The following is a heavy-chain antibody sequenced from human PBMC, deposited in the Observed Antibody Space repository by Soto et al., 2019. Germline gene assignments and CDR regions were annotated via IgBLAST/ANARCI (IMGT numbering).Heavy chain of an antibody. J-gene: IGHJ5*02. D-gene: IGHD7-27*01. V-gene: IGHV3-23*01. CDR3: AKDARDVLLGLEP. Sequence: GGSLRLSCAASGFTFSSYAMSWVRQAPGKGLEWVSAISGSGGSTYYADSVKGRFTISRDNSKNTLYLQMSSLRAEATSLYFCAKDARDVLLGLEPWGQGTLVTVSS. CDR2: ISGSGGST. CDR1: GFTFSSYA.